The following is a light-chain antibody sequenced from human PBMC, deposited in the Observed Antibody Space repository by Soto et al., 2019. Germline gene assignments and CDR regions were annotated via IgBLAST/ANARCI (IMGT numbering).Light chain of an antibody. CDR2: AIS. Sequence: DIQMTQSQSSVSASVGDRVTITCRASQGISSWLAWYQQKPGKAPKLLIYAISNLQSGVPSRFSGSGSGTDFSLTISSLQPEDFASYDCQQTDSFPRKFGQGTRVEIK. J-gene: IGKJ1*01. V-gene: IGKV1-12*01. CDR1: QGISSW. CDR3: QQTDSFPRK.